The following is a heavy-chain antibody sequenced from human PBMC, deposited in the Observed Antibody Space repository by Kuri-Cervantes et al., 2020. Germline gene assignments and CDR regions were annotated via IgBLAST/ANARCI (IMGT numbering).Heavy chain of an antibody. Sequence: SLKISCAASGFSFDDYAMHWVRQGPGKGLEWVSGLSWNSGSIDSADSVKGRFTIPRDNARNSLYLQMNSLRAEDTALYYCAKDRSFKGVTVTSLFDYWGQGTLVTVSS. CDR2: LSWNSGSI. J-gene: IGHJ4*02. CDR3: AKDRSFKGVTVTSLFDY. D-gene: IGHD4-17*01. V-gene: IGHV3-9*01. CDR1: GFSFDDYA.